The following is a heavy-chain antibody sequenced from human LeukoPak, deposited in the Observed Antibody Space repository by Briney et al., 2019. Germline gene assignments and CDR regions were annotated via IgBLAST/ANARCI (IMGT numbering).Heavy chain of an antibody. CDR3: AELGITMIGGV. CDR2: ISSSSSYI. D-gene: IGHD3-10*02. J-gene: IGHJ6*04. CDR1: GFTFSTYS. Sequence: GGSLRLSCAASGFTFSTYSMNWVRQAPGKGLEWVSSISSSSSYIYYVDSVKGRFTISRDNAKNSLYLQMNSLRAEDTAVYYCAELGITMIGGVWGKGTTVTISS. V-gene: IGHV3-21*01.